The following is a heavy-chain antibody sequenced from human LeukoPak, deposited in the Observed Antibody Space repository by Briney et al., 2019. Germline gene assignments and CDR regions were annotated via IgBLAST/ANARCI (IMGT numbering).Heavy chain of an antibody. CDR1: GGSISSYY. CDR2: IYYSGST. D-gene: IGHD3-10*01. CDR3: ARGHRVYDAFDI. J-gene: IGHJ3*02. V-gene: IGHV4-59*01. Sequence: SETLSLTCTVSGGSISSYYWSWIRQPPGKGLEWIGYIYYSGSTNYNPSLKGRVTISVDTSKNQFSLKLSSVTAADTAVYYCARGHRVYDAFDIWGQGTMVTVSS.